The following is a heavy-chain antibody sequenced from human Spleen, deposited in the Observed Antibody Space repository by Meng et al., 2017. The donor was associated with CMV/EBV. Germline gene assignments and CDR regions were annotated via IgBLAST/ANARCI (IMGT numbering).Heavy chain of an antibody. Sequence: VQLQESGEGLLKPSATLSLTCAVYGESLTAYIWSWIRQSPEKGLEWIGDISHSGRTNYNPSLMSRVTISVDTSSNQFFLKVTSVTAADTAVYYCARGRTDFDSWGQGTLVTVSS. J-gene: IGHJ4*02. CDR1: GESLTAYI. CDR3: ARGRTDFDS. V-gene: IGHV4-34*01. CDR2: ISHSGRT. D-gene: IGHD1-1*01.